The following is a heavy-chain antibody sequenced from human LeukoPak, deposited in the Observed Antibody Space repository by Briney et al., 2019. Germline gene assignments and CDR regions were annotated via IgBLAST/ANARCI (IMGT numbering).Heavy chain of an antibody. CDR1: GGPISSYY. CDR3: ARGVVVVPAAIRYYYMDV. CDR2: IYYSGST. V-gene: IGHV4-59*01. J-gene: IGHJ6*03. Sequence: SETLSLTCTVSGGPISSYYWSWIRQPPGKGLEWIGYIYYSGSTNYNPSLKSRVTLSVDTSKNQFSLKLSSVTAADTAVYYCARGVVVVPAAIRYYYMDVWGKGTTVIVSS. D-gene: IGHD2-2*02.